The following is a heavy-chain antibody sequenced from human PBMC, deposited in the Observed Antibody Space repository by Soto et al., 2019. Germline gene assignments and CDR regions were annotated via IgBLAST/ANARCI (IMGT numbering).Heavy chain of an antibody. Sequence: AETFSLTCTVSGVSFTTTSFYWGWIRQPPGKGLEWIGSVYFGGTTYYNPSLKSRVTISVDTSKNHFSLRLSSVTAADTAIYYCARQGSYWGQGTLVTV. CDR3: ARQGSY. CDR1: GVSFTTTSFY. CDR2: VYFGGTT. V-gene: IGHV4-39*01. J-gene: IGHJ4*02.